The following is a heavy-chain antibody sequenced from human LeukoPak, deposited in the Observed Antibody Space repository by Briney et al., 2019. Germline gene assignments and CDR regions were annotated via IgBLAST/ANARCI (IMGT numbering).Heavy chain of an antibody. CDR3: AKDTGYGGCYYFDY. CDR1: GFTFDDYA. J-gene: IGHJ4*02. D-gene: IGHD1-26*01. CDR2: ISWNSGSI. V-gene: IGHV3-9*01. Sequence: GGSLRLSCAASGFTFDDYAMHWVRQAPGKGLEWVSGISWNSGSIGYADSVKGRFTISRDNAKNSLYLQMNSLRAEDTALYYCAKDTGYGGCYYFDYWGQGTLVTVSS.